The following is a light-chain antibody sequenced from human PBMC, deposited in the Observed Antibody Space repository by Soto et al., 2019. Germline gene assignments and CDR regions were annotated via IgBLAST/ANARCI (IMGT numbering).Light chain of an antibody. V-gene: IGKV3-15*01. CDR3: QQYNNWPPWYT. Sequence: EMVMTQSPATLSVSPGEGATLSCRASQSVGSNLAWFQQKPGQAPRLLMFGASTRATGIPARFSGSGSGTEFTLTISSLQPEDFAVYYCQQYNNWPPWYTFGQGTKLEIK. CDR2: GAS. CDR1: QSVGSN. J-gene: IGKJ2*01.